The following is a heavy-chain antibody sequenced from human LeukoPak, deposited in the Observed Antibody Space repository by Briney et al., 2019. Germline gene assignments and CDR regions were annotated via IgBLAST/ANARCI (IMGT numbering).Heavy chain of an antibody. CDR1: GYTFTSYY. CDR2: INPGGGST. Sequence: ASVKVSCKASGYTFTSYYMHWVRQAPGQGLEWMGIINPGGGSTSYAQKFQGRVTMTRDTSTSTVYMELSSLRSEDTAVHYCARDSSLRGYSYGYNDYWGQGTLVTVSS. J-gene: IGHJ4*02. V-gene: IGHV1-46*01. D-gene: IGHD5-18*01. CDR3: ARDSSLRGYSYGYNDY.